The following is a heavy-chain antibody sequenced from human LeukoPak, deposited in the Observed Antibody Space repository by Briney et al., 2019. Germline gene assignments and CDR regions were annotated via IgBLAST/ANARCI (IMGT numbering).Heavy chain of an antibody. Sequence: SVTVSCKASGGTFSSYAISWVRQAPGQGLEWRGRIIPILGIANYAQKFQGRVTITADKSTSTAYMELSSLRSEDTAVYYCAREEDGSGSPNQVDYWGQGTLVTVSS. CDR2: IIPILGIA. CDR3: AREEDGSGSPNQVDY. D-gene: IGHD3-10*01. V-gene: IGHV1-69*04. CDR1: GGTFSSYA. J-gene: IGHJ4*02.